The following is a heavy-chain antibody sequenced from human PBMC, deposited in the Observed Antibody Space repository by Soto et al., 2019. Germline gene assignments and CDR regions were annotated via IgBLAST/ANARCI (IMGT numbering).Heavy chain of an antibody. CDR3: ARVPLYGSGSYYNV. V-gene: IGHV1-3*01. CDR2: INAGNGNT. D-gene: IGHD3-10*01. J-gene: IGHJ4*02. CDR1: GYTFTSYA. Sequence: GASVKVSCKASGYTFTSYAMHWVRQAPGQRLEWMGWINAGNGNTKYSQKFQGRVTITRDTSASTAYMELSSLRSEDTAVYYCARVPLYGSGSYYNVWGQGALVTVSS.